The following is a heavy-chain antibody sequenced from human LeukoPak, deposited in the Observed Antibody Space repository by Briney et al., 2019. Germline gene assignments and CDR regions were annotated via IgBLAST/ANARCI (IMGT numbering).Heavy chain of an antibody. CDR1: GYTFTSYG. D-gene: IGHD3-3*01. CDR2: ISAYNGNT. CDR3: ARVEYDFWSGYPNDAFDI. Sequence: GASVKVSCKASGYTFTSYGISWVRQAPGQGLEWMGWISAYNGNTNYAQKLQGRVTMTTDTSTSTAYMELRSLRSDDTAVYYCARVEYDFWSGYPNDAFDIWGQGTMVTVSS. V-gene: IGHV1-18*01. J-gene: IGHJ3*02.